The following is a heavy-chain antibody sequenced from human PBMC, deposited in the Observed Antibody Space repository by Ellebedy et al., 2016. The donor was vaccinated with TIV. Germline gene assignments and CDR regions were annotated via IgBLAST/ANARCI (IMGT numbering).Heavy chain of an antibody. CDR2: IGTAGDT. J-gene: IGHJ4*02. V-gene: IGHV3-13*04. CDR1: GFTFSSYD. D-gene: IGHD3-10*01. Sequence: GESLKISCAASGFTFSSYDMHWVRQATGKGLEWVSAIGTAGDTYYPGSAKGRFTISRENAKNSLYLQMNSLRAGDTAVYYCARGSTYYYGSGSYLFDYWGQGTLVTVSS. CDR3: ARGSTYYYGSGSYLFDY.